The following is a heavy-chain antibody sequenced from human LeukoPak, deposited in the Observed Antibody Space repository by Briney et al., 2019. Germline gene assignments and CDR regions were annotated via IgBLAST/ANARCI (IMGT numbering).Heavy chain of an antibody. Sequence: SETLSLTCTVSGGSISSYYWSWIRQPPGKGLEGIGYIYTSGSTNYNPSLKSRVTISVDTYKNQFSLNLSSVSAADTAVSECSRENSGSYLFDYWGQGTLVTVSS. CDR3: SRENSGSYLFDY. CDR2: IYTSGST. CDR1: GGSISSYY. D-gene: IGHD1-26*01. J-gene: IGHJ4*02. V-gene: IGHV4-4*09.